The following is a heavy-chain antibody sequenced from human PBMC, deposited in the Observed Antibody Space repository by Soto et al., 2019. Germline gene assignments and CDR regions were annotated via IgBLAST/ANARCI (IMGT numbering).Heavy chain of an antibody. D-gene: IGHD3-3*01. CDR3: VRVFASNTFDV. V-gene: IGHV3-48*02. J-gene: IGHJ3*01. CDR2: ISNSGTTI. CDR1: GFPFISYS. Sequence: EVQLVESGGNLVQAGGSLRLSCAASGFPFISYSMSWVRQAPGKGLEWVSYISNSGTTIHDADSVKGRFTIYRDNAKNSLSLQMNSLRDEDTAVYYCVRVFASNTFDVWGQGTVVTVSS.